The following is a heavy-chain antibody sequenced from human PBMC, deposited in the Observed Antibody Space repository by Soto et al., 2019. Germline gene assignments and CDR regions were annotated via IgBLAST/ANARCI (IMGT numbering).Heavy chain of an antibody. J-gene: IGHJ4*02. CDR2: SSYSGHT. V-gene: IGHV4-31*03. CDR3: ATMLGDVLMVEN. Sequence: QVQLQESGPGLVKPSQTLSLTCTVSGGSVSSGGYLWSWIRQHPGKGLEWIGYSSYSGHTYYSPSLKSRVSISVDTSNNQFSLILTSVTAADTAVYYCATMLGDVLMVENWGQGTLVPVSS. D-gene: IGHD2-8*01. CDR1: GGSVSSGGYL.